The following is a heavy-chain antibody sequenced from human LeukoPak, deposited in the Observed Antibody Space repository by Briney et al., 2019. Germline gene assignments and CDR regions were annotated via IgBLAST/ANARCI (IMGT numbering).Heavy chain of an antibody. J-gene: IGHJ4*02. D-gene: IGHD2-15*01. CDR2: IYYSGST. Sequence: SETLSLTCTVSVGSISSSSYYWGWIRQPPGKGLEWIGSIYYSGSTYYNPSLKSRVTISVDTSKNQFSLKLSSVTAADTAVYYCARSPLKATPFDYWGQGTLVTVSS. CDR3: ARSPLKATPFDY. V-gene: IGHV4-39*07. CDR1: VGSISSSSYY.